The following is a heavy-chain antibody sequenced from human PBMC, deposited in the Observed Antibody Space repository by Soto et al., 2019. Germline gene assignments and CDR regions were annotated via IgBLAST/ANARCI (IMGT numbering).Heavy chain of an antibody. CDR1: GGSFSGYY. J-gene: IGHJ5*02. CDR2: INHSGST. D-gene: IGHD1-26*01. CDR3: ARGRWYSGSYYVGRWFDP. Sequence: PSETLSLTCAVYGGSFSGYYWSWIRQPPGRGLEWIGEINHSGSTNYNPSLKSRVTISVDTSKNQFSLKLSSVTAADTAVYYCARGRWYSGSYYVGRWFDPWGQGTLVTVSS. V-gene: IGHV4-34*01.